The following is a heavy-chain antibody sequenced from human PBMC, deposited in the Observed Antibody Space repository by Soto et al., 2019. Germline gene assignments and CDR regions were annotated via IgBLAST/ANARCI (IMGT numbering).Heavy chain of an antibody. CDR3: AKDVGTF. J-gene: IGHJ4*02. Sequence: ASVKLSCKASAYTFTSYGLSWVRQAPGQGLEWMGWISAYNGNTNYAQKLQGRFNISRDNAGNSLHLQMSSLCAEDTAVYYCAKDVGTFWGQGTLVTVSS. D-gene: IGHD3-10*01. CDR1: AYTFTSYG. CDR2: ISAYNGNT. V-gene: IGHV1-18*01.